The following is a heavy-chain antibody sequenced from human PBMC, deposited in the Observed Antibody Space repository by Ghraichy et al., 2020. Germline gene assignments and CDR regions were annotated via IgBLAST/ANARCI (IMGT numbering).Heavy chain of an antibody. CDR2: ISAYDGDT. Sequence: ASVKVSCKASGYTFSNFAITWVRQAPGQGLEWMGWISAYDGDTKYAQKFQGRVTMTTDTSTSSAYLELGSLISDDTAVYYCARDNYGSKSDARTFDYWGPGTLVTVSS. J-gene: IGHJ4*02. CDR1: GYTFSNFA. CDR3: ARDNYGSKSDARTFDY. D-gene: IGHD4-23*01. V-gene: IGHV1-18*01.